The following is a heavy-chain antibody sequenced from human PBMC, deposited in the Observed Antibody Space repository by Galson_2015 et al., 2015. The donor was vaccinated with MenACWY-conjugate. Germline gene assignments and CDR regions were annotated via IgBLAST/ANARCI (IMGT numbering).Heavy chain of an antibody. CDR2: IRGSGDGT. Sequence: SLRLSCAASGFAFSNYNLHWVRQAPGKGLEYVAAIRGSGDGTYYVDSVKGRFTISRDNSKNTLSLHMSSLRTEDTAVYYCVVNSYGSWGQGTLVTVSS. J-gene: IGHJ4*02. CDR1: GFAFSNYN. CDR3: VVNSYGS. V-gene: IGHV3-64D*06. D-gene: IGHD2/OR15-2a*01.